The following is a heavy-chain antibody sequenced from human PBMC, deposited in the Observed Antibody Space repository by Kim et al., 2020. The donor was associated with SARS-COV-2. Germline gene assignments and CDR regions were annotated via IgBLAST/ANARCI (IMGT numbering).Heavy chain of an antibody. D-gene: IGHD3-16*02. CDR3: ASSLGH. V-gene: IGHV4-4*07. CDR2: YSRSST. J-gene: IGHJ4*02. Sequence: YSRSSTNYNPTLKSRVTMSVDMSKNQFTLKLSSLTAADTSVYYCASSLGHWGQGTLVTVSS.